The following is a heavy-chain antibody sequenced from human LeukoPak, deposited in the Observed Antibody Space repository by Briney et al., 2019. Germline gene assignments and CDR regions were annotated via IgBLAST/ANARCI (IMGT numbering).Heavy chain of an antibody. CDR1: GYTFTGYY. J-gene: IGHJ4*02. CDR2: INPNSGGT. D-gene: IGHD2-15*01. V-gene: IGHV1-2*02. CDR3: ARGLLYCSGGSCHTDY. Sequence: ASVKVSCKASGYTFTGYYMHWVRQAPGQGLEWMGWINPNSGGTNYAQKFQGRVTMTRDTSISTAYMELSRLRSDDTAVYYCARGLLYCSGGSCHTDYWGQGTLVTVSS.